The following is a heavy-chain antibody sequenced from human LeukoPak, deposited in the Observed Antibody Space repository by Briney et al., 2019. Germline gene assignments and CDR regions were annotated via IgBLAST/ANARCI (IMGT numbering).Heavy chain of an antibody. D-gene: IGHD4-17*01. V-gene: IGHV3-30*04. J-gene: IGHJ4*02. CDR3: AKDTDYGDYGRIYFFDY. CDR1: GFTFSSYP. Sequence: PGGSLRLSCAASGFTFSSYPIHWVRQAPGKGLQWLAVISYDGSYKYYAGSVKGRFTISRDNSKNTLYLQMNSLRAEDTAVYYCAKDTDYGDYGRIYFFDYWGQGTLVTVSS. CDR2: ISYDGSYK.